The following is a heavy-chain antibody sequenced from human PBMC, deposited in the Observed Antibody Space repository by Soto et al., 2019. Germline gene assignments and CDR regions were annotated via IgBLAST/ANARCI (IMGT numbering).Heavy chain of an antibody. J-gene: IGHJ6*03. D-gene: IGHD2-2*01. CDR2: ISYDGSNK. CDR1: GFTFSSYG. Sequence: PGGSLRLSCAASGFTFSSYGMHWVRQAPGKGLEWVAVISYDGSNKYYADSVKGRFTISRDNSKNTLYLQMNSLRAEDTAVYYCAKAQYCSSTSCYVSSYYYMDVWCKGPTVTVSS. V-gene: IGHV3-30*18. CDR3: AKAQYCSSTSCYVSSYYYMDV.